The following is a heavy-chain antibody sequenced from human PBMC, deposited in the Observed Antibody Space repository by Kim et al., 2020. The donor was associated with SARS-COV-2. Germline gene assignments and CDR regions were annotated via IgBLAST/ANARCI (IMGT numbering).Heavy chain of an antibody. CDR1: GGSISSSSYY. V-gene: IGHV4-39*01. Sequence: SETLSLTCTVSGGSISSSSYYWGWIRQPPGKGLEWIGSIYYSGSTYYNPSLKSRVTISVDTSKNQFSLKLSSMTAADTAVYYCARPGHGSGSYYDYYGM. CDR2: IYYSGST. CDR3: ARPGHGSGSYYDYYGM. J-gene: IGHJ6*01. D-gene: IGHD3-10*01.